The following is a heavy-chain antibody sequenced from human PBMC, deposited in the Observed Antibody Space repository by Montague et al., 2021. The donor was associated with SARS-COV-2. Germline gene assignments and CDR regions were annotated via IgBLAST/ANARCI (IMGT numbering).Heavy chain of an antibody. Sequence: PALVKPTQTLTLTCTFSGFSLTTSGVSVNWIRQPSGKALEWLALIYWDDDKRYSSSLGSRLTITKDTSKNQVVLTMTNMDPVDTATYFCTHYRPSTGGTWGQGALVTVSS. J-gene: IGHJ5*02. CDR1: GFSLTTSGVS. D-gene: IGHD3-16*01. CDR3: THYRPSTGGT. V-gene: IGHV2-5*02. CDR2: IYWDDDK.